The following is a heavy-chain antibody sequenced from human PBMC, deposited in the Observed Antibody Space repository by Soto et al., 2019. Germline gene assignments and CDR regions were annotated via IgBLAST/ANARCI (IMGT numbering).Heavy chain of an antibody. CDR1: GGSVSRYY. D-gene: IGHD6-19*01. CDR2: INHSASN. CDR3: ARSLNVAVAGIGD. V-gene: IGHV4-34*01. Sequence: PSGGRYRTWGVYGGSVSRYYWSWIRQPPEKGLEWIGGINHSASNNYNPSLRSRVYISVDTSKNQFSLKLSSVTAADTAVSYCARSLNVAVAGIGDWGQGTLVTVSS. J-gene: IGHJ4*02.